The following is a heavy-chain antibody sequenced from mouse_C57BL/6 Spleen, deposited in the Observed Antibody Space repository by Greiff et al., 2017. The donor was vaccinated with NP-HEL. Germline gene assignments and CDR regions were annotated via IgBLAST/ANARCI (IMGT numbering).Heavy chain of an antibody. J-gene: IGHJ2*01. V-gene: IGHV5-6*01. D-gene: IGHD1-1*02. CDR1: GFTFSSYG. CDR2: ISSGGSYT. CDR3: ARGVADY. Sequence: EVKLVESGGDLVKPGGSLKLSCAASGFTFSSYGMSWVRQTPDKRLEWVATISSGGSYTYYLDSVKGRFTISRDNAKNTLYLQMSSLKSEDTAMYYCARGVADYWGQGTTLTVSS.